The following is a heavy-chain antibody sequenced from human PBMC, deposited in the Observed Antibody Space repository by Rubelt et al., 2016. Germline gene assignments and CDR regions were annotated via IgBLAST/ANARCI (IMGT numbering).Heavy chain of an antibody. CDR1: GFTFSSYA. J-gene: IGHJ4*02. Sequence: EVQLLESGGGLVQPGGSLRLSCAASGFTFSSYAMSWVRQAPGKGLEWVSVISGSGGSTYYADSVKGRFTISRENTKKTLYLQMNSLRAEDTAVYYCAKEGYRYFDYWGQGTLVTVSS. D-gene: IGHD5-18*01. CDR3: AKEGYRYFDY. V-gene: IGHV3-23*01. CDR2: ISGSGGST.